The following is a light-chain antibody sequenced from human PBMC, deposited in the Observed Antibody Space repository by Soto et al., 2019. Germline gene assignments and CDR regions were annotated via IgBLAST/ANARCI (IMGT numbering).Light chain of an antibody. CDR3: QQYNSYSHT. CDR1: QTISSW. J-gene: IGKJ1*01. Sequence: DIQITQSPSTLSGSVGDRVTITCRASQTISSWLAWYQQKPGKAPKLLIYKASTLKSGVPSRFSGSGSGTEFTLTISSLQPDDFASYYRQQYNSYSHTYGQGTKVDIK. CDR2: KAS. V-gene: IGKV1-5*03.